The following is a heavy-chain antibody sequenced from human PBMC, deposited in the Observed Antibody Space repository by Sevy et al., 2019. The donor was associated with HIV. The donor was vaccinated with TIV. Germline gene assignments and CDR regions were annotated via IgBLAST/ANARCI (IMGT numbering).Heavy chain of an antibody. CDR1: GFTFSSYS. V-gene: IGHV3-21*01. CDR3: ARDGSSYDFWSGYYTSFFDY. D-gene: IGHD3-3*01. CDR2: ISSSSSYI. Sequence: GGSLRLSCAASGFTFSSYSMNWVRQAPGKGLEWVSSISSSSSYIYYADSVKGRFTISRDNAKNSLYLQMNSLRAEDTAVYYCARDGSSYDFWSGYYTSFFDYWGQGTLVTVSS. J-gene: IGHJ4*02.